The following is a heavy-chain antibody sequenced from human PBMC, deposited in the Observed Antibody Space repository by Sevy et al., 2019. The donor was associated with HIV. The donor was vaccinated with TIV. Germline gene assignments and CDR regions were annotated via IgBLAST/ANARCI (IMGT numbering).Heavy chain of an antibody. CDR2: IKSKTDGGAD. V-gene: IGHV3-15*01. Sequence: GGSLRLSCAASGYTFNNAWMSWVRQAPGKGLEWLGRIKSKTDGGADEYASPVKGRLTISRDDSKSTRYLQMNRRRTEGTGVYYCTGATVFGATWFDPWGQGALVTVSS. CDR1: GYTFNNAW. J-gene: IGHJ5*02. CDR3: TGATVFGATWFDP. D-gene: IGHD3-3*01.